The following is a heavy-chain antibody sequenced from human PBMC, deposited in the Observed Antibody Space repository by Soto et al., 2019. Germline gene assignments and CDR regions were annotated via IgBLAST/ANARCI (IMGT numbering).Heavy chain of an antibody. J-gene: IGHJ4*02. CDR3: ARENVLSYVDTAMVDYFDY. V-gene: IGHV1-18*01. CDR2: ISGYNGDT. Sequence: QVQLVQSGAEVKKPGASVKVSCKASGYTFNTYSISWVRQAPGQGLEWMGWISGYNGDTHYAQKFQGRVTMTTDTSTSTAYMELRSLRSDDTAMYYRARENVLSYVDTAMVDYFDYWGQGTLVTVSS. CDR1: GYTFNTYS. D-gene: IGHD5-18*01.